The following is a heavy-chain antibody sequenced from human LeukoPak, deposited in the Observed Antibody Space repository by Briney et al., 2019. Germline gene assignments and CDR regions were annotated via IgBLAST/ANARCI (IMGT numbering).Heavy chain of an antibody. CDR2: ISSSSYI. Sequence: GSLRLSCAASGFTFSSYSMNWVRQAPGQGLEWVSSISSSSYIYYADSVMGRFTISRDNAKNSLYLQMHSLRAEDTAVYYCARDLTATIVVARRGFDYWGQGTLVTVSS. J-gene: IGHJ4*02. CDR3: ARDLTATIVVARRGFDY. CDR1: GFTFSSYS. V-gene: IGHV3-21*01. D-gene: IGHD3-22*01.